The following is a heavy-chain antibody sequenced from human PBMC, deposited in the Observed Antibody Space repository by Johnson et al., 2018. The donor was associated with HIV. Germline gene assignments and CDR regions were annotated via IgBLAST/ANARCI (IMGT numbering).Heavy chain of an antibody. CDR3: AKEGDSSGPIDAFDI. J-gene: IGHJ3*02. CDR2: ISGSGGST. Sequence: VQLVESGGGVVRPGESLRLSCAASGFTFSNYAMSWVRQAPGKGLEWVSAISGSGGSTYHADSVKGRFTISRDNSKKTLYLQMNSLRADDTAVYYCAKEGDSSGPIDAFDIWGQGTLVTVSS. CDR1: GFTFSNYA. D-gene: IGHD5-18*01. V-gene: IGHV3-23*04.